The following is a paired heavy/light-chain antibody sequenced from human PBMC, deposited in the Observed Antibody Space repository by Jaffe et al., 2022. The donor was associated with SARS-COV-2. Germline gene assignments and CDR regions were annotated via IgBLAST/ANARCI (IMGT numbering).Light chain of an antibody. Sequence: DIVMTQTPLSSPVTLGQPASISCRSSHSLVHSNGNTYLNWLHQRPGQPPRLLIYKVSNRFSGVPDRFSGSGAGTDFTLKISRVEAEDVGVYYCMQATQFQWTFGQGTKVEIK. CDR2: KVS. CDR3: MQATQFQWT. J-gene: IGKJ1*01. V-gene: IGKV2-24*01. CDR1: HSLVHSNGNTY.
Heavy chain of an antibody. J-gene: IGHJ4*02. V-gene: IGHV3-49*04. Sequence: EVQLVESGGGLVQPGRSLRLSCATSGFTFGDYAMSWVRQAPGKGLELVAFIRTRTYGGTPEYAASVKGRFTISRDDSKSGAYLQMISLKTEDTGVYYCTRVLEDCGGGDCYSEIFDHWGQGTLVTVSS. D-gene: IGHD2-15*01. CDR2: IRTRTYGGTP. CDR3: TRVLEDCGGGDCYSEIFDH. CDR1: GFTFGDYA.